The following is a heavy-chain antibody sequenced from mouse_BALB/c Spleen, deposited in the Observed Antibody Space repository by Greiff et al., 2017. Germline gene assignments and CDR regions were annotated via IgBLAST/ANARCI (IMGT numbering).Heavy chain of an antibody. J-gene: IGHJ4*01. CDR1: GYTFTSYT. CDR3: ARGRDYYAMDY. Sequence: QVQLQQSAAELARPGASVKMSCKASGYTFTSYTMHWVKQRPGQGLEWIGYINPSSGYTEYNQKFKDKTTLTADKSSSTAYMQLSSLTSEDSAVYYCARGRDYYAMDYWGQGTSVTVSS. CDR2: INPSSGYT. V-gene: IGHV1-4*02.